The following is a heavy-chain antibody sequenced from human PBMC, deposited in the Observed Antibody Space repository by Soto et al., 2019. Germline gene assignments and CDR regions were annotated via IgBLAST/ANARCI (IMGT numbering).Heavy chain of an antibody. CDR2: INHSGST. V-gene: IGHV4-34*01. D-gene: IGHD2-15*01. CDR1: GGSFSGYY. CDR3: ASTLYCSGGSCPDY. Sequence: PSETLSLTCAVYGGSFSGYYWSWIRQPPGKGLEWIGEINHSGSTNYNPSLKSRVTISVDTSKNQFSLKLSSVTAADTAVYYCASTLYCSGGSCPDYWGQGTLVTVSS. J-gene: IGHJ4*02.